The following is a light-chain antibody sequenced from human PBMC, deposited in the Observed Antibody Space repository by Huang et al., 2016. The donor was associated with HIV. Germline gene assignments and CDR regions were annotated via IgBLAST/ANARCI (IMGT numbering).Light chain of an antibody. CDR1: QNINTY. V-gene: IGKV1-39*01. Sequence: DILLTQSPSFLSASVGDRVTITCRASQNINTYLNWYQQKPGKAPNLLIHSASTLQTGVPSRFSDSGSGTDFTLTVNSLQPEDSATYYCQKGYSALITFGQGTRL. J-gene: IGKJ5*01. CDR3: QKGYSALIT. CDR2: SAS.